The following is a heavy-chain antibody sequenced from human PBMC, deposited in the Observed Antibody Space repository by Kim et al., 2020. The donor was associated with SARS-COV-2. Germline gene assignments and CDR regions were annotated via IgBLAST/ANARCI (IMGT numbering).Heavy chain of an antibody. Sequence: GSTYYADSVKGRFTISRDNSKNTLYLQMNSLRAEDTAVYYCAKDIVATCYWGQGTLVTVSS. V-gene: IGHV3-23*01. CDR3: AKDIVATCY. CDR2: GST. D-gene: IGHD5-12*01. J-gene: IGHJ4*02.